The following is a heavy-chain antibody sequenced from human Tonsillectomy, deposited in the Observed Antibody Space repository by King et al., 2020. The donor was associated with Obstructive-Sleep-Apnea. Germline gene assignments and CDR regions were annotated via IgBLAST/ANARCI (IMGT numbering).Heavy chain of an antibody. Sequence: QLVQSGAEVKKPGSSVKVSCKASGGTFSSYAISWVRQAPGQGLEWMGGIIPIFGTANYEQKFQGRVTITADESTSTAYMEPSSLRSEDTAVYYCARVGTTVVTPGYFDYWGQGTLVTVSS. J-gene: IGHJ4*02. CDR1: GGTFSSYA. CDR3: ARVGTTVVTPGYFDY. V-gene: IGHV1-69*01. CDR2: IIPIFGTA. D-gene: IGHD4-23*01.